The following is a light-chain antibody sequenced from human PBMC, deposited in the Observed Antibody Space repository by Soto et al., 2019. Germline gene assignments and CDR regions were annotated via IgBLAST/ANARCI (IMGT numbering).Light chain of an antibody. CDR3: QQSYRTPYT. V-gene: IGKV1-39*01. CDR2: DAS. CDR1: QGISTY. Sequence: DIQMTQSPSSLSASVGDRVTITCRASQGISTYLVWYQQRQGRAPKLLIYDASSLLSGVPSRFIGSGSGTDFALTISSLQPEEFATYYCQQSYRTPYTFGQVTKLETK. J-gene: IGKJ2*01.